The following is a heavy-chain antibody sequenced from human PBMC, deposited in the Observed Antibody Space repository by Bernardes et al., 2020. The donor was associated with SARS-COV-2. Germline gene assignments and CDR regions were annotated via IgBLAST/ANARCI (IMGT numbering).Heavy chain of an antibody. CDR1: GGSFSGYY. J-gene: IGHJ4*02. CDR2: INHSGST. CDR3: ASGDYDILTGYYIPPDY. D-gene: IGHD3-9*01. Sequence: SETLSLTCAVYGGSFSGYYWSWIRQPPGKGLEWIGEINHSGSTNYNPSLKSRVTISVDTSKNQFSLKLSSVTAADTAVYYCASGDYDILTGYYIPPDYWGQGTLVTVSS. V-gene: IGHV4-34*01.